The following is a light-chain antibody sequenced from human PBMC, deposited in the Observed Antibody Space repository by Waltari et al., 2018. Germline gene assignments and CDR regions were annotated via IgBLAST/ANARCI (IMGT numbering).Light chain of an antibody. CDR2: DVS. J-gene: IGLJ2*01. V-gene: IGLV2-14*03. CDR1: SSDVGGYTY. Sequence: QSALTQPASVSGSPGQSITLPCPGTSSDVGGYTYFSRDQQHPGKAPKLMIYDVSTRPSGVSNRFSGSKSGNTASLTISGLQAEDEADYYCSSYTSSSTVVFGGGTKLTVL. CDR3: SSYTSSSTVV.